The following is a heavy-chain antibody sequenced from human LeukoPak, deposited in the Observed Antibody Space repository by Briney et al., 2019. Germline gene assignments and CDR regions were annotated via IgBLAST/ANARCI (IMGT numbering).Heavy chain of an antibody. CDR3: AKDQAPYQPLLYYYSGMDV. V-gene: IGHV3-23*01. CDR1: GFTFSSYA. Sequence: PGGSLRLSCAASGFTFSSYAMSWVRQAPGKGLEWVSAISGSGGSTYYADSVKGRFTISRDNSKNTLYLQMNSLRAEDTAVYYCAKDQAPYQPLLYYYSGMDVWGQGTTVTVSS. CDR2: ISGSGGST. J-gene: IGHJ6*02. D-gene: IGHD2-2*01.